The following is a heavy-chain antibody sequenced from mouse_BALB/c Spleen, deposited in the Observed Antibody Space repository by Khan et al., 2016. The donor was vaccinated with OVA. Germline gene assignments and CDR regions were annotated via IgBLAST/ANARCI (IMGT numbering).Heavy chain of an antibody. Sequence: DVMLVESGGGLVQPGGSLKLSCAASGFTFSSYGMSWVRQTPDKRLELVATINSNGGSTYYPDRVKGRFTISQDYTKNTLYLQISSLKSEDAAMYYCARTARKVNWGQGTTLTVSS. J-gene: IGHJ2*01. CDR1: GFTFSSYG. V-gene: IGHV5-6-3*01. CDR2: INSNGGST. CDR3: ARTARKVN. D-gene: IGHD1-2*01.